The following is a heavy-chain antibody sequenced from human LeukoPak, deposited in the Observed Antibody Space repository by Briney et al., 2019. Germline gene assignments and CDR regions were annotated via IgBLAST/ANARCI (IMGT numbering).Heavy chain of an antibody. J-gene: IGHJ5*02. CDR1: GYTFTSYG. Sequence: GASVKVPCKASGYTFTSYGISWVRQAPGQGLEWMGWISAYNGNTNYAQKLQGRVTMTTDTSTSTAYMELRSLRSDDTAVYYCARLRPPGIAATQWFDPWGQGTLVTVSS. D-gene: IGHD6-25*01. CDR2: ISAYNGNT. V-gene: IGHV1-18*01. CDR3: ARLRPPGIAATQWFDP.